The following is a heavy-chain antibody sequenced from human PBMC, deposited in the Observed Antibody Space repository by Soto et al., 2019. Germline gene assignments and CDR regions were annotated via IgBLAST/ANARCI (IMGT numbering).Heavy chain of an antibody. CDR2: ISGSGGST. J-gene: IGHJ4*02. Sequence: EVQLSESGGGLVQPGGSLRLSCAASGFTFSSYAMSWVRQAPGKGLEWVSAISGSGGSTYYADSVKGRFTISRDNSKNTLYLQMNSLRAEDTAVYYCAKDSDFWSGYYTGMEPFDYWGQGTLVTVSS. D-gene: IGHD3-3*01. V-gene: IGHV3-23*01. CDR3: AKDSDFWSGYYTGMEPFDY. CDR1: GFTFSSYA.